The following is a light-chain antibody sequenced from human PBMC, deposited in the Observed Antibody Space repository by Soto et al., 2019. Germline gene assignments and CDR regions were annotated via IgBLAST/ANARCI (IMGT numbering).Light chain of an antibody. J-gene: IGLJ2*01. CDR3: QTWGTGIRV. V-gene: IGLV4-69*01. CDR2: LNSDGGH. CDR1: SEHSNYA. Sequence: QPVLTQSPSASASLGASVKLTCTLSSEHSNYAIAWHQQQPEKGPRYLMKLNSDGGHIKGDGIPDRFSGSSSGAERYLTISSLQSEDEGDYYCQTWGTGIRVFGGGTKVTVL.